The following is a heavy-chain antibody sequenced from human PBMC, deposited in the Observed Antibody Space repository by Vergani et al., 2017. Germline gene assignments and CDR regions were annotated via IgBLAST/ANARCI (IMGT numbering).Heavy chain of an antibody. V-gene: IGHV1-69*01. CDR3: ATAFFLEGTGSYAGY. D-gene: IGHD3-16*01. CDR2: ILPLFGTP. CDR1: GGTFSNHV. J-gene: IGHJ4*02. Sequence: QVQLVQSGAEVKKPGSSVKVSCKSSGGTFSNHVLAWVRQAPGQGLEWMGGILPLFGTPTYAQRFQGRVTITADESTTTAYMELTSLKSDDTAVYYCATAFFLEGTGSYAGYWGQGTLVTVSS.